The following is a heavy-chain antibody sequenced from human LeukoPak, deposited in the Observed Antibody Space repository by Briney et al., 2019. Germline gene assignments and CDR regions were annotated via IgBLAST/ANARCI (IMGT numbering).Heavy chain of an antibody. J-gene: IGHJ6*03. CDR2: ITSSSTYI. V-gene: IGHV3-21*01. D-gene: IGHD1-26*01. CDR1: GFTFSNYN. CDR3: PRDPYSGSYGAYYYYYMDV. Sequence: GGSLRLSCAASGFTFSNYNMNWVRQAPGKGLEWVSSITSSSTYIYYADSVKGRFTISRDNAKNSLYLQMNSLRAEDSAVYYCPRDPYSGSYGAYYYYYMDVWGKGTTVTISS.